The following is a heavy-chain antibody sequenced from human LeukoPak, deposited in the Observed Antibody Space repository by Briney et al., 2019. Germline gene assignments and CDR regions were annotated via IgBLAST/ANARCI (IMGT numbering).Heavy chain of an antibody. CDR1: GGSISSGGYY. CDR3: ARLRRAADFDY. Sequence: PSETLSLTCTVSGGSISSGGYYWSWIRQHPGKGLEWIGYIYYSGSTYYNPSLKSRVTISVDTSKNQFSLKLSSVTAAGTAVYYCARLRRAADFDYWGQGTLVTVSS. CDR2: IYYSGST. D-gene: IGHD2-15*01. J-gene: IGHJ4*02. V-gene: IGHV4-31*03.